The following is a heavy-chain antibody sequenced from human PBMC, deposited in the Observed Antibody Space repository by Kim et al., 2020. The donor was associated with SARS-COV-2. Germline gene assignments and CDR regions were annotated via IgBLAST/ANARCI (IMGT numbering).Heavy chain of an antibody. Sequence: GGSLRLSRPASGFTFTSYAMSWVRQAPGKGLEWVSSISGSGASTYYADSVKGRFTISRDNSKKTLYLQMHSLRAEDTAVYYCAKDKYTRSFSTTWDYWG. CDR1: GFTFTSYA. D-gene: IGHD6-6*01. CDR3: AKDKYTRSFSTTWDY. J-gene: IGHJ4*01. V-gene: IGHV3-23*01. CDR2: ISGSGAST.